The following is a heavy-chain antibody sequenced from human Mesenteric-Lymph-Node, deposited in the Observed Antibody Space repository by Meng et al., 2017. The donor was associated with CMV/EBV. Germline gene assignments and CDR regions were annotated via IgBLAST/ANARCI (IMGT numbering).Heavy chain of an antibody. CDR1: GGSFSNYY. CDR2: VSHSGST. V-gene: IGHV4-34*01. Sequence: GSLRLSCAVYGGSFSNYYWTWIRQPPGKGLEYIGEVSHSGSTNYNPSLKSRVTISADMSKNQFSLKLSSVTAADTAVYYCARSRSVFYSYGPYYFDYWGQGSLVTVSS. J-gene: IGHJ4*02. D-gene: IGHD5-18*01. CDR3: ARSRSVFYSYGPYYFDY.